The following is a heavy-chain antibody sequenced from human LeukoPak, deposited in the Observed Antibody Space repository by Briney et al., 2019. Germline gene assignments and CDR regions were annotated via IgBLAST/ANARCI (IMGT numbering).Heavy chain of an antibody. Sequence: GGSLRLSCAASGFTFNNYWMTWVRQAPGMGLEWVANIKQDGSEKYYVDSVKGRFTISRDNAKSSLYLQMNSLRAEDTADYYCARDYSHWGQGTLVTVSS. CDR2: IKQDGSEK. CDR3: ARDYSH. J-gene: IGHJ4*02. CDR1: GFTFNNYW. V-gene: IGHV3-7*01. D-gene: IGHD2-21*01.